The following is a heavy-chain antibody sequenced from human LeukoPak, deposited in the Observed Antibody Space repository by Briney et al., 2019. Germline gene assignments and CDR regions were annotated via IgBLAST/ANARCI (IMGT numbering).Heavy chain of an antibody. CDR3: ARARSPYYYGSGSYYFDY. Sequence: PGGSLRLSCAASGFTFSDYYMSWIRQAPGKGLEWVSYISSSGSTIYYADSVKGRFTISRDNAKNSLYLQMISLRAEDTAVYYCARARSPYYYGSGSYYFDYWGQGTLVTVSS. CDR1: GFTFSDYY. J-gene: IGHJ4*02. CDR2: ISSSGSTI. V-gene: IGHV3-11*01. D-gene: IGHD3-10*01.